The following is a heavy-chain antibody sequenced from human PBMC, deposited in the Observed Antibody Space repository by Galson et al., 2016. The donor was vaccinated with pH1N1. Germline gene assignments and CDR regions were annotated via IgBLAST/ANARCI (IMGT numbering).Heavy chain of an antibody. CDR1: EFIFSNKW. CDR3: TREMS. Sequence: SLRLSCAASEFIFSNKWMHWLRQSPGKGLEWLAVLKSDGTSARYADSVKGRFTISRDNAKNTLYLRMNSLRVEDTSVYYCTREMSWGQGVLVTVSS. J-gene: IGHJ5*02. V-gene: IGHV3-74*01. CDR2: LKSDGTSA.